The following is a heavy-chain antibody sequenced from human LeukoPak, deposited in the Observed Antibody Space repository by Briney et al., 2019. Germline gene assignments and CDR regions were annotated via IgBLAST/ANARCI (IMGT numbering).Heavy chain of an antibody. CDR2: FSGGGSRT. CDR1: GFTFSSFA. D-gene: IGHD6-6*01. V-gene: IGHV3-23*01. J-gene: IGHJ4*02. Sequence: GGSLRLSCAASGFTFSSFAMSWVRQAPGKGLEWAAAFSGGGSRTYYADSVKGRFTISRDDSKSTLYLQLNSLRAEDTAVYYCAKGRIAARPNYFDYWGQGTLVTVSS. CDR3: AKGRIAARPNYFDY.